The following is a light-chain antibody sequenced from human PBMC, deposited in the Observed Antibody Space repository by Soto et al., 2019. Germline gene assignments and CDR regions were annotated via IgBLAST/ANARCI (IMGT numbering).Light chain of an antibody. J-gene: IGKJ1*01. V-gene: IGKV1-5*03. Sequence: IQMTHSPSSLAASVGDRVTITCRASQGIRNDLGWYQQKPGNAPKVLIYKASRLESGVPSRFSGSGSGTEFTLTISSLQPDDFATYYCQQYSSYSPETFGQGTKVDIK. CDR1: QGIRND. CDR3: QQYSSYSPET. CDR2: KAS.